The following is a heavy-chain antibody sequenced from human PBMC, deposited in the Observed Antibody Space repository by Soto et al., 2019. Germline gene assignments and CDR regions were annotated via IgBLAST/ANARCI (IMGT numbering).Heavy chain of an antibody. V-gene: IGHV1-18*01. CDR1: GYTFTNYA. CDR2: VNTYNGNQ. D-gene: IGHD6-6*01. CDR3: ARDSQYSTDWQRFDS. Sequence: QVQLVQSGVEVKKPGASVKVSCKASGYTFTNYAISWVRQAPGRGLEWMGWVNTYNGNQNYAQIFQGRVTMTTDTSTGTAYMELRSLKSDDSAVYYFARDSQYSTDWQRFDSWGQGTLVTVSS. J-gene: IGHJ4*02.